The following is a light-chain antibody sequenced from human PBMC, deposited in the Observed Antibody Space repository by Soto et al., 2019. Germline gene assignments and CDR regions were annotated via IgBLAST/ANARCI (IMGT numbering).Light chain of an antibody. CDR3: QHYKTWPLS. CDR2: DAS. J-gene: IGKJ4*01. V-gene: IGKV3-15*01. Sequence: ELVLTQSPATLSVSPGERATLSCRASQGVGSTLAWYQQAPGQAPRLLIYDASTRATGIPGRFSGDGSGTEFTLTISSLQSDDIAVYYCQHYKTWPLSFGGGTRVEI. CDR1: QGVGST.